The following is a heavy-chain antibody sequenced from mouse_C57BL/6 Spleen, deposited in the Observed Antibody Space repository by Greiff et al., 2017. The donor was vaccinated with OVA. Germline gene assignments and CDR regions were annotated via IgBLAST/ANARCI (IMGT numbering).Heavy chain of an antibody. V-gene: IGHV3-1*01. J-gene: IGHJ3*01. Sequence: EVKLVESGPGMVKPSQSLSLTCTVTGYSITSGYDWHWIRHFPGNKLEWMGYISYSGSTNYNPSLKSRISITHDTSKNHFFLKLNSVTTEDTATYYCARAGGYYQQFAYWGQGTLVTVSA. CDR2: ISYSGST. CDR1: GYSITSGYD. CDR3: ARAGGYYQQFAY. D-gene: IGHD2-3*01.